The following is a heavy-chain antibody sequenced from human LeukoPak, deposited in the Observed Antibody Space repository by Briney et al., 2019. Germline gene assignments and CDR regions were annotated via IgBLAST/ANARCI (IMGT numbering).Heavy chain of an antibody. V-gene: IGHV3-21*04. Sequence: GGSLRLSCSASGFTFSSYSMNWVRQAPGKGLEWVSSISSSSIYIYYADSVKGRFTISRDNSKNTLYLQMNSLRAEDTAVYYCAKGAIVGATGNWFDPWGQGTLVTVSS. CDR3: AKGAIVGATGNWFDP. D-gene: IGHD1-26*01. CDR2: ISSSSIYI. J-gene: IGHJ5*02. CDR1: GFTFSSYS.